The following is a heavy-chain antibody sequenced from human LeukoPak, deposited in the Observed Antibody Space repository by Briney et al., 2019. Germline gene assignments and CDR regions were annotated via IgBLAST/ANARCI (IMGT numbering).Heavy chain of an antibody. CDR1: GFTFSSYS. D-gene: IGHD1-14*01. Sequence: KSGGSLRLSCAASGFTFSSYSMNWVRQAPGKGLEWVSSISSSSSYIYYADSVKGRFTISRDNAKNSLYLQMNSLRAEDTAVYYCARELSPNPYNWFDPWGQGTLVTVSS. J-gene: IGHJ5*02. V-gene: IGHV3-21*01. CDR2: ISSSSSYI. CDR3: ARELSPNPYNWFDP.